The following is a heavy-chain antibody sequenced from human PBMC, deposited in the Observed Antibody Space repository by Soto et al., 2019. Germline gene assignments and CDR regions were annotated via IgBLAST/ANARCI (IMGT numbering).Heavy chain of an antibody. Sequence: QLQQSGPGLVKPSQTLSLTCAISGDSVSAISAAWNWIRQSPSRGLEWLGKTYYRSKWYNDYAVSVKRRITISPVTSKNPFSLQLHSVTPEDTAIYYCASEYEDALSQPNWFDPWGQGTLVTVSS. D-gene: IGHD3-16*01. J-gene: IGHJ5*02. CDR1: GDSVSAISAA. V-gene: IGHV6-1*01. CDR3: ASEYEDALSQPNWFDP. CDR2: TYYRSKWYN.